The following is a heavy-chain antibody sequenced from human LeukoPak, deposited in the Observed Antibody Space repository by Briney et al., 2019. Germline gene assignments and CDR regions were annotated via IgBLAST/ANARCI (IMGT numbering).Heavy chain of an antibody. Sequence: GGSLRLSCAASGFTFSSYSMNWVRQAPGKGLEWVSSISSSSSYIYYADSLKGRSTISRDNAKNSLYLQMNSLRAEDTAVYYCARSPSNDYGDYWGQGTLVTVSS. J-gene: IGHJ4*02. CDR1: GFTFSSYS. CDR3: ARSPSNDYGDY. CDR2: ISSSSSYI. V-gene: IGHV3-21*01.